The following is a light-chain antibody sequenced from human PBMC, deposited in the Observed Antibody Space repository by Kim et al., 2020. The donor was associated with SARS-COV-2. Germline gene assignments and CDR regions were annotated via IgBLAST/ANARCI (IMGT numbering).Light chain of an antibody. CDR2: NEA. V-gene: IGKV3-11*01. J-gene: IGKJ4*01. CDR1: KSISTD. CDR3: QQRFNWLT. Sequence: PGESATLSCRASKSISTDLAWYQQRPGQAPRLLISNEANRATGIPARFSGSGSGTDFTLTVSSLEPEDFAVYYCQQRFNWLTFGGGTKLEI.